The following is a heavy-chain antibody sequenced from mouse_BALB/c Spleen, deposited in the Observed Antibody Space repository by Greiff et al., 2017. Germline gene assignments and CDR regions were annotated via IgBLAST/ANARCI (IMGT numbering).Heavy chain of an antibody. CDR3: ARSITDAMDY. D-gene: IGHD2-4*01. V-gene: IGHV1-7*01. CDR2: INPSTGYT. CDR1: GYTFTSYW. J-gene: IGHJ4*01. Sequence: VQLQQSGAELAKPGASVKMSCKASGYTFTSYWMHWVNQRPGQGLEWIGYINPSTGYTEYNQKFKDKATLTADKSSSTAYMQLSSLTSEDSAVYYCARSITDAMDYWGQGTSVTVSS.